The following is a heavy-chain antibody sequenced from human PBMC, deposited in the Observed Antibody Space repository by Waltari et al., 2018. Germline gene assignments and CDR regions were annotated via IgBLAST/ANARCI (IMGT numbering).Heavy chain of an antibody. CDR1: GFTFSGYA. CDR3: AKWGGSYWLSPPLSDS. J-gene: IGHJ5*01. Sequence: EVQLLESGGGLVQPGGSLRLSCAASGFTFSGYAMSWVRQAPGKGLEWVSSMSGSGGSTYYADSGKGRFTISRDNSKNTLYLQMNSLRAEDTAVYYCAKWGGSYWLSPPLSDSWGQGTLVTVSS. CDR2: MSGSGGST. V-gene: IGHV3-23*01. D-gene: IGHD1-26*01.